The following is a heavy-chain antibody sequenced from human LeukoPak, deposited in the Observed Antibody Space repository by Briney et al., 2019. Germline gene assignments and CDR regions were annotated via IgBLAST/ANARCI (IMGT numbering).Heavy chain of an antibody. J-gene: IGHJ3*02. Sequence: AASVKVSCKASGYTFTSYGISWVRQAPGQGLEWMGWISAYNGNTNYAQKFQGRVTMTRDTSTSTVYMELSSLRSEDTAVYYCARDRSYSSSSGRAAFDIWGQGTIVTVSS. CDR1: GYTFTSYG. D-gene: IGHD6-6*01. CDR2: ISAYNGNT. V-gene: IGHV1-18*01. CDR3: ARDRSYSSSSGRAAFDI.